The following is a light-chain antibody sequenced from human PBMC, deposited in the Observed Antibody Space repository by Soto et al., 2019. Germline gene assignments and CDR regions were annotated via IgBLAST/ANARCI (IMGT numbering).Light chain of an antibody. Sequence: QSVLTQPPSASGTPGQRITISCSGSSSNIGSYSVNWYRQFPGTAPKLLIYNNNQRPSGVPDRFSGSKFGTSVSLAISGLQSEDEADYYCAAWDDSLNGVVFGGGTKLTVL. J-gene: IGLJ2*01. CDR1: SSNIGSYS. V-gene: IGLV1-44*01. CDR3: AAWDDSLNGVV. CDR2: NNN.